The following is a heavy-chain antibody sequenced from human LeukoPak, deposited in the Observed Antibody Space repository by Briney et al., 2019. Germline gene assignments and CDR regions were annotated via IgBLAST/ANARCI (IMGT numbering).Heavy chain of an antibody. V-gene: IGHV4-34*01. J-gene: IGHJ3*02. CDR2: INHSGST. D-gene: IGHD4-17*01. Sequence: SETLPLPCAVYGGSFSGYYWSWIPQPPGKGLEWIGEINHSGSTNYNPSLKSRVNISLDPSKNQFSLKLSSVTAADTAVYYCARDVTTVTTYDAFDIWGQGTMVTVSS. CDR1: GGSFSGYY. CDR3: ARDVTTVTTYDAFDI.